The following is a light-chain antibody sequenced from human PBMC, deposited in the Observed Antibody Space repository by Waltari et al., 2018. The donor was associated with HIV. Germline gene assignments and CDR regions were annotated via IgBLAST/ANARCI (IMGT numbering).Light chain of an antibody. CDR3: QQYIDYPYT. Sequence: DIQMTQSPSTLSASVGASVTITCRASQSISSWLAWYQQKPGKAPNLLIYKASSLESGVPSRFSGSGSGTEFTLTISSLQPDDFATYYCQQYIDYPYTFGQGTKLEIK. J-gene: IGKJ2*01. V-gene: IGKV1-5*03. CDR2: KAS. CDR1: QSISSW.